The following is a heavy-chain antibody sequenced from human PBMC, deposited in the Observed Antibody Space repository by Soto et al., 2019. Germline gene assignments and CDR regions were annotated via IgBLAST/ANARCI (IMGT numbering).Heavy chain of an antibody. D-gene: IGHD3-22*01. V-gene: IGHV4-31*03. CDR2: IYYSVST. Sequence: QVQLQESGPGLVKPSQTLSLTCTVSGGSISSGGYYWSWIRQHPGKGLEWIGYIYYSVSTYYNPSLKIRVTISVDTSKNQFSLKLSSVTAAYTAVYYCARGYYDSSGYYYGSFDYWGQGTLVTVSS. CDR3: ARGYYDSSGYYYGSFDY. J-gene: IGHJ4*02. CDR1: GGSISSGGYY.